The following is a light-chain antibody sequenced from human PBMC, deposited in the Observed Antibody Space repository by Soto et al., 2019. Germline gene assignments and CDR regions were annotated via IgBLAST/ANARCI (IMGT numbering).Light chain of an antibody. CDR3: SSFTSSGTRV. CDR1: SSDIGGYNY. J-gene: IGLJ1*01. CDR2: DVN. Sequence: QSALTQPASVSGSPGQSITISCTGTSSDIGGYNYVSWFQQHPDKAPKLMIYDVNGRPSGVSNRFSGSKSGNTASLTISGLQAEDEADYYCSSFTSSGTRVFGTGTKVTV. V-gene: IGLV2-14*01.